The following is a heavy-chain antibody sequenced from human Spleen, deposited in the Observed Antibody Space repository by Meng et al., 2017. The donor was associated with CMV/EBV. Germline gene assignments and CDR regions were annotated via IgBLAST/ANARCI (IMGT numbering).Heavy chain of an antibody. CDR1: GGSITSGYY. CDR3: ARMGARGGNSLIDS. CDR2: MYHSENF. D-gene: IGHD2-21*01. Sequence: SETLSLTCSVSGGSITSGYYWGWIRQPPGKGLEWIVSMYHSENFFRNPSLKSRVTMSMDGPGDQFSLRLSSVTAADTAIYYCARMGARGGNSLIDSWGRGTLVTVSS. V-gene: IGHV4-38-2*01. J-gene: IGHJ4*02.